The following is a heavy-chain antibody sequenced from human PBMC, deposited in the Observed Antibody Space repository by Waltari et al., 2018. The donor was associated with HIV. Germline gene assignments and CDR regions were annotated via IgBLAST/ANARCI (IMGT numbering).Heavy chain of an antibody. V-gene: IGHV5-51*01. D-gene: IGHD4-17*01. Sequence: EVRLVQSGAEVKKSGESLKISCKGSGYNFTKYWIAWVRQMPGKGLEWMGSIYAGDSDARYNPSFQGQVTMSVDKSTNTAYLEWGSLRASDTATYYCARNNDDYDWFDPWGQGTLVTVSS. CDR2: IYAGDSDA. CDR3: ARNNDDYDWFDP. J-gene: IGHJ5*02. CDR1: GYNFTKYW.